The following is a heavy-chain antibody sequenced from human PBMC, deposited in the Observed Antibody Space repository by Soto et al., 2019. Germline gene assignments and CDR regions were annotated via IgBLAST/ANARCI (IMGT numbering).Heavy chain of an antibody. CDR2: XSGSGGST. D-gene: IGHD3-3*01. J-gene: IGHJ4*02. V-gene: IGHV3-23*01. CDR1: GFTFSSYA. CDR3: AXXEXXXXXXWXGYYWGDY. Sequence: EVQLLESGGGLVQPGGSLRLSCAASGFTFSSYAMSWVRQAPGKGLEWVSAXSGSGGSTYYADSVKGRFTISRDNSKNTLYLQXXXXXXXXXXXXXCAXXEXXXXXXWXGYYWGDYWGQGTLVTVSS.